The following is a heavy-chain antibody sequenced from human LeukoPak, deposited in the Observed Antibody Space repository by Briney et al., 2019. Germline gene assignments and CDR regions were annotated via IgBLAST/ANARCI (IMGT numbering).Heavy chain of an antibody. V-gene: IGHV3-23*01. CDR3: AKSVGDGDKIDYYCYYTVA. J-gene: IGHJ6*03. CDR1: QFTFTSYS. Sequence: QLGGSLTPPLQAPQFTFTSYSMTWVRQAPGKGLEWVAAFSGGGGSTLYADSVPGRFTISSDNIRNEVFLLMNSLRAEHTAEYYCAKSVGDGDKIDYYCYYTVACGKGTTLTAS. CDR2: FSGGGGST. D-gene: IGHD5-24*01.